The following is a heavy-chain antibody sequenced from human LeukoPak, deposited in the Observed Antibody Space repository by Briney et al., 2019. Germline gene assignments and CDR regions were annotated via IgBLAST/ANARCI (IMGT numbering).Heavy chain of an antibody. CDR3: AGPSKQLAS. CDR1: GGSISNYY. V-gene: IGHV4-59*08. Sequence: SETLSLTCTVSGGSISNYYWNWIRQPPGKGLEWIGYSYNSGITNYNPSLRSRVTISVDASKNQFSLKLSSVTAADTAVYYCAGPSKQLASWGQGTLVTVSS. D-gene: IGHD5-24*01. CDR2: SYNSGIT. J-gene: IGHJ5*02.